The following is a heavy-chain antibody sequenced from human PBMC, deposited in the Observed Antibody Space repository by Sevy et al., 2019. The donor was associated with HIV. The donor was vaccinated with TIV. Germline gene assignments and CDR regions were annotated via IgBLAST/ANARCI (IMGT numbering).Heavy chain of an antibody. CDR2: IYSGGST. CDR3: ARDFVERGYSSGWYHGTAEYFQH. Sequence: GGSLRLSCAASGFTVSSNCMSWVRQAPGKGLEWVSVIYSGGSTYYADSVKGRFTISRDNSKNTLYLQMNSLRAEDTAVYYCARDFVERGYSSGWYHGTAEYFQHWGQGTLVTVSS. CDR1: GFTVSSNC. V-gene: IGHV3-53*01. D-gene: IGHD6-19*01. J-gene: IGHJ1*01.